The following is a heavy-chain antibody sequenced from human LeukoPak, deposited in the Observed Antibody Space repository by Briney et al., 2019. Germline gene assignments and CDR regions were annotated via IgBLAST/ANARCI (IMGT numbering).Heavy chain of an antibody. J-gene: IGHJ4*02. CDR2: IYHSGST. Sequence: SETLSLTCTVSGYSISSGYHWGWTRRPPGKGLEWIASIYHSGSTYYKSSLKSRVTISVDTSKNQFSLKLSSVTAADTAVYFCARYSSSWYVLSLWGQGTLVTVSS. CDR3: ARYSSSWYVLSL. CDR1: GYSISSGYH. V-gene: IGHV4-38-2*02. D-gene: IGHD6-13*01.